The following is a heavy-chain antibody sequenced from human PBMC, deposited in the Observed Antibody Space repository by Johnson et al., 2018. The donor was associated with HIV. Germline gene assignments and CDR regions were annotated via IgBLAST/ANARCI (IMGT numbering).Heavy chain of an antibody. D-gene: IGHD6-13*01. J-gene: IGHJ3*02. CDR1: GFTVSSNY. CDR3: TTGPIAARRGAFDI. Sequence: VQLVESGGGLVQPGGSLRLSCAASGFTVSSNYMSWVRQAPGKGLEWVSVIYSGGSTYYTDSVKGRFTISRDNSKNTLYLQMNSLKTEDTAVYSCTTGPIAARRGAFDIWGRGTMVTVSS. CDR2: IYSGGST. V-gene: IGHV3-66*01.